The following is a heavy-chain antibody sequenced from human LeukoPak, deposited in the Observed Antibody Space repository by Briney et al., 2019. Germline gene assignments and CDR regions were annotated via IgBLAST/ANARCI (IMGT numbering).Heavy chain of an antibody. CDR1: GGSISSGDFY. J-gene: IGHJ5*02. CDR3: ARALGTVWSPKA. CDR2: IYYSGTT. Sequence: SQTLSPTCTVSGGSISSGDFYWSWIRQHPGKGLEWIGYIYYSGTTYYSPSLKSRVSISLDTTKNHFSLKLSSVTAADTAVYYCARALGTVWSPKAWGQGTLVTVSS. V-gene: IGHV4-31*03. D-gene: IGHD6-19*01.